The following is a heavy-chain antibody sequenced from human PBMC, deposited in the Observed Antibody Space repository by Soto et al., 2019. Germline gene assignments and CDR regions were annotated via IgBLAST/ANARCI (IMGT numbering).Heavy chain of an antibody. D-gene: IGHD3-10*02. J-gene: IGHJ3*02. CDR3: ARDPLYDYVDLSHVFEI. V-gene: IGHV4-30-4*01. CDR2: ISHTGST. CDR1: GGSMSRGDYY. Sequence: QVQLLESGPGLVKPSQTLYLTCTVSGGSMSRGDYYWSWIRQPPGKGLEWIGFISHTGSTYYSPSLKNRVAISVDTSKHQLSLKLSSVTAADTAVYFCARDPLYDYVDLSHVFEIWGQGTMVTVSS.